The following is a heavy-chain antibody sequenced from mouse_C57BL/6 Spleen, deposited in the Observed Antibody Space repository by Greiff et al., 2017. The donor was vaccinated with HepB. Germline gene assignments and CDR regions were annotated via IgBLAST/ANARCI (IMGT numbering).Heavy chain of an antibody. J-gene: IGHJ4*01. CDR1: GYTFTSYW. V-gene: IGHV1-69*01. Sequence: QVQLQQPGAELVMPGASVKLSCKASGYTFTSYWMHWVKQRPGQGLEWIGEIDPSDSYTNYNQKFKGKSTLTVDKSSSTAYMQLSSLTSEDSAVYYCARHSNYVGYAMDYWGQGTSVTVSS. D-gene: IGHD2-5*01. CDR2: IDPSDSYT. CDR3: ARHSNYVGYAMDY.